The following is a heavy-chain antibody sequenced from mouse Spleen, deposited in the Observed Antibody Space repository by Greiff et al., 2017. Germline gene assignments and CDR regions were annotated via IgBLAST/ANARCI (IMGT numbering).Heavy chain of an antibody. J-gene: IGHJ2*01. CDR3: ARERPRPSFDY. Sequence: QVQLQQSGAELARPGASVKMSCKASGYTFTSYTMHWVKQRPGQGLEWIGYINPSSGYTKYNQKFKSKATLTVDKPSSTAYMQLSSLTSEDSAVYYCARERPRPSFDYWGQGTTLTVSS. D-gene: IGHD1-2*01. CDR1: GYTFTSYT. V-gene: IGHV1-4*01. CDR2: INPSSGYT.